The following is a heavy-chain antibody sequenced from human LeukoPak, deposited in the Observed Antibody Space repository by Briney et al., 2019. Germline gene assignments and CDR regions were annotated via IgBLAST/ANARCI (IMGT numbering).Heavy chain of an antibody. CDR3: ARGSLLWFGELSRGMDV. J-gene: IGHJ6*02. V-gene: IGHV4-59*08. Sequence: SETLSLTCTVSGGSISSYYWSWIRQPPGKGLEWIGYIYYSGSTNYNPSLKSRVTISVDTSKNQFSLKLSSVTAADTAVYYCARGSLLWFGELSRGMDVWGQGTTVTVSS. CDR1: GGSISSYY. D-gene: IGHD3-10*01. CDR2: IYYSGST.